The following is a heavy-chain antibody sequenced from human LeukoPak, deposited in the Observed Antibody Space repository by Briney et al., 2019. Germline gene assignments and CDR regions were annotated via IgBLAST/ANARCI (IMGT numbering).Heavy chain of an antibody. D-gene: IGHD4-17*01. CDR2: IYYSGST. Sequence: SETLSLTCTVSGGSMNSPSHYWGWVRQPPGKGLEWIGSIYYSGSTFYTPSLKSRVIISGDKSKDQFSLKLSSVTAADTAVYFCARLGSYGDYAFDFWGQGTLVTVSS. CDR3: ARLGSYGDYAFDF. V-gene: IGHV4-39*01. J-gene: IGHJ4*02. CDR1: GGSMNSPSHY.